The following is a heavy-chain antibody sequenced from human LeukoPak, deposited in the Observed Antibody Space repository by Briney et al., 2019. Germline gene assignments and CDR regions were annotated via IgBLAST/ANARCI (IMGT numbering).Heavy chain of an antibody. CDR2: INPNTGGT. CDR1: GYTFTGYY. D-gene: IGHD4-17*01. V-gene: IGHV1-2*02. J-gene: IGHJ4*02. Sequence: GESLQVSCKASGYTFTGYYMHWVRQAPGQGFEWMGWINPNTGGTHYAQNFQGRVTMTRDTSISTAYMAFSRLKSDDTAVYFCARGDGDYVGNDYWGQGTLVTVSS. CDR3: ARGDGDYVGNDY.